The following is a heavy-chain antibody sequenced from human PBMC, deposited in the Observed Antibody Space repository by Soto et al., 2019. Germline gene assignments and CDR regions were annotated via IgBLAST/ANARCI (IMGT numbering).Heavy chain of an antibody. V-gene: IGHV4-39*01. CDR3: VTGLNYFDY. CDR1: NGSISRSFYY. D-gene: IGHD2-21*02. J-gene: IGHJ4*02. CDR2: MYYSGST. Sequence: LSLTCTVSNGSISRSFYYWGWIRQPPGKGLEWIGSMYYSGSTYYNPSLKSRVTISADTSKNQFSLKLSSVTAADTAMYYCVTGLNYFDYWGQGTLVTVSS.